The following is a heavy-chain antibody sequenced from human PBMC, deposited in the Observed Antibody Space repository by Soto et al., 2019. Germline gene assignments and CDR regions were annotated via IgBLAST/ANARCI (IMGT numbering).Heavy chain of an antibody. D-gene: IGHD3-3*01. CDR1: GFTFSSYA. CDR3: AKGAYFDFWSGHDY. J-gene: IGHJ4*02. V-gene: IGHV3-23*01. Sequence: GGSLRLSCAASGFTFSSYAMIRVRQAPGKGLEWVSAISGSGGSTYYADSVKGRFTISRDNSKNTLYLQMNSLRAEDTAVYYCAKGAYFDFWSGHDYWGQGTLVTVSS. CDR2: ISGSGGST.